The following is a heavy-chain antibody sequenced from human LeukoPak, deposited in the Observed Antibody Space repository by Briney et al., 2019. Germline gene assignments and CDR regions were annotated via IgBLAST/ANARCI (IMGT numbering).Heavy chain of an antibody. V-gene: IGHV4-34*01. D-gene: IGHD3/OR15-3a*01. Sequence: PETLSLTCAVYGGSFSGYYWSWIRQPPGKGLEWIGEINHSGSTNYNPSLKSRVTISVDTSKNQFSLKLSSVTAADTAVYYCARGRFGRVGAKFFQHWGQGTLVTVSS. CDR3: ARGRFGRVGAKFFQH. CDR2: INHSGST. J-gene: IGHJ1*01. CDR1: GGSFSGYY.